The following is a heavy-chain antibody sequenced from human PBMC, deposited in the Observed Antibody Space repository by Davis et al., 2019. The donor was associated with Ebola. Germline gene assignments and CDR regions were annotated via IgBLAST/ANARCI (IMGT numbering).Heavy chain of an antibody. CDR1: GFSLSTRGMC. J-gene: IGHJ4*02. CDR2: AHYSGST. CDR3: ARGHMITFGGVILSAYYFDY. V-gene: IGHV4-61*08. Sequence: SGPTLVKPTQTLTLTCTFSGFSLSTRGMCVSWIRQPPGKGLEWIGYAHYSGSTNYNPSLKSRVTISVDTSKNQFSLKLSSVTAADTAVYYCARGHMITFGGVILSAYYFDYWGQGTLVTVSS. D-gene: IGHD3-16*02.